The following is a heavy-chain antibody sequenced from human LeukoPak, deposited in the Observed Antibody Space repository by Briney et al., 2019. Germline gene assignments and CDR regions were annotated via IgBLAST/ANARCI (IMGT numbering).Heavy chain of an antibody. CDR1: GYSFTSYW. D-gene: IGHD3-10*01. V-gene: IGHV5-51*01. Sequence: GESLKISCKGSGYSFTSYWIGWVRQMPGKGLEWMGIIYPGDSDTRYSPSFQGQVTISADKSISTAYLQWSSLKASDTAMYYCAMGIPREYYYGSGTYCIDWGQGTLVTVSS. CDR3: AMGIPREYYYGSGTYCID. CDR2: IYPGDSDT. J-gene: IGHJ4*02.